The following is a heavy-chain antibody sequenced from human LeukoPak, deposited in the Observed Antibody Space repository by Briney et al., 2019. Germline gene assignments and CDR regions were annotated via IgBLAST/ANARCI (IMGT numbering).Heavy chain of an antibody. CDR2: ITGSGTT. Sequence: PGGYLRLSCAASGFTFSSYGMSWVRQAPGKGLEWVSGITGSGTTYYADSVKGRFSISRDNSKSTLFLQMNSLRAEDTAMYYCAKDLRWLAFDLWGQGTMVTVSS. J-gene: IGHJ3*01. D-gene: IGHD6-19*01. V-gene: IGHV3-23*01. CDR1: GFTFSSYG. CDR3: AKDLRWLAFDL.